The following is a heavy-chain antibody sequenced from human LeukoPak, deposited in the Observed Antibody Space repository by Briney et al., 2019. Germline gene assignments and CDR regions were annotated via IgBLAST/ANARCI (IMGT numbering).Heavy chain of an antibody. J-gene: IGHJ4*02. D-gene: IGHD6-13*01. CDR2: INPNSGGT. Sequence: ASVKISCKASGYTFTGYYMHCVRQAPGQGVVWMGWINPNSGGTNYAQKLQGRVTMSRDTAISTAYRELIRLRADDTAAYYCARVFWAAAARFDYWGQGTLVTVSS. CDR3: ARVFWAAAARFDY. CDR1: GYTFTGYY. V-gene: IGHV1-2*02.